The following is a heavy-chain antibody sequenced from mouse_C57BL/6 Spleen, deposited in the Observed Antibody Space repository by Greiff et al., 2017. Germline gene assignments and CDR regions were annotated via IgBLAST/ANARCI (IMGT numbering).Heavy chain of an antibody. Sequence: QVQLQQPGAELVKPGASVKVSCKASGYTFTSSWMHWVKQRPGQGLEWIGRIHPSDSDTNYNQKFKGKATLTVDKSSSTAYMQLSSLTSEDSAVYYCAKKDYYYGSSYRSMDYWGQGTSVTVSS. CDR2: IHPSDSDT. J-gene: IGHJ4*01. CDR1: GYTFTSSW. CDR3: AKKDYYYGSSYRSMDY. D-gene: IGHD1-1*01. V-gene: IGHV1-74*01.